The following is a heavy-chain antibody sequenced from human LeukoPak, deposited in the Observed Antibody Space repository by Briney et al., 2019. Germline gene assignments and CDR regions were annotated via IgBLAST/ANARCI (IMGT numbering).Heavy chain of an antibody. CDR3: ARGIGTGGKGDY. CDR2: INHSGST. V-gene: IGHV4-34*01. J-gene: IGHJ4*02. D-gene: IGHD7-27*01. CDR1: GGSFSGYY. Sequence: PSETLSLTCAVYGGSFSGYYWSWIRQPPGKGLGWKWEINHSGSTNYNPSLKSRVTISVDTSKNQFSLKLSSVTAADTAVYYCARGIGTGGKGDYWGQGNLVTVSS.